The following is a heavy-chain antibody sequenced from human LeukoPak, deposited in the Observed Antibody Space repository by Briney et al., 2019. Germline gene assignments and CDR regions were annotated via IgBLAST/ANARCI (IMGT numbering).Heavy chain of an antibody. V-gene: IGHV3-23*01. CDR1: GFTFSSYA. J-gene: IGHJ6*03. Sequence: SGGSLRLSCAASGFTFSSYAMSWVRQAPGKGLEWVSAISGSGGSTYYADSVKGRFTISRDNSKNTLYLQMNSLRAEDTAVYYCAKDYLDDSSGYYRGYYYYMDVWGKGTTVTVSS. CDR2: ISGSGGST. D-gene: IGHD3-22*01. CDR3: AKDYLDDSSGYYRGYYYYMDV.